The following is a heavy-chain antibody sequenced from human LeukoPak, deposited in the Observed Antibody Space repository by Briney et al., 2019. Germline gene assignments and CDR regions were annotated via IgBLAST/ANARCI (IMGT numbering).Heavy chain of an antibody. CDR1: GGAFSGYY. D-gene: IGHD3-3*01. CDR2: INHSGST. CDR3: ARGLMYYDFWSGYYTSRRFDP. V-gene: IGHV4-34*01. J-gene: IGHJ5*02. Sequence: SETLSLTCAGYGGAFSGYYWGLIRQPPGKGLEWIGGINHSGSTNYNPSLKSRVTISVDTSKNQSSLKLSSVTAADTAVYYCARGLMYYDFWSGYYTSRRFDPWGQGTLVTVSS.